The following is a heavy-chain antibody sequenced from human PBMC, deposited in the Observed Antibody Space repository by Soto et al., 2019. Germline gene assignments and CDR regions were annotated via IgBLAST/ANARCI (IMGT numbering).Heavy chain of an antibody. J-gene: IGHJ4*02. D-gene: IGHD3-3*01. CDR2: IYYSGST. CDR1: GGSISSGGYY. Sequence: QVQLQESGPGLVKPSQTLSLTCTVSGGSISSGGYYWSWIRQHPGKGLEWIGYIYYSGSTYYNPSLKSRVTISVDTSKNQFSLKLSSVTAADTAVYYCARATYYDFWSGYYKGYFDYWGQGTLVTVSS. V-gene: IGHV4-31*03. CDR3: ARATYYDFWSGYYKGYFDY.